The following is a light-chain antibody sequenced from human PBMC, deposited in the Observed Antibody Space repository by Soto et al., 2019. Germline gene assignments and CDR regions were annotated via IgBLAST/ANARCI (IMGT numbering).Light chain of an antibody. J-gene: IGKJ1*01. V-gene: IGKV1-39*01. Sequence: DIQITQSPSTLSASVGDRVTITCRASQSISGWLAWYRQKPGKAPRLLINAASNLQSGVPSRFRGSGAETDCTLTITSLQPEDFATDYCQQSYTTTRTFGQGTKVDIK. CDR3: QQSYTTTRT. CDR2: AAS. CDR1: QSISGW.